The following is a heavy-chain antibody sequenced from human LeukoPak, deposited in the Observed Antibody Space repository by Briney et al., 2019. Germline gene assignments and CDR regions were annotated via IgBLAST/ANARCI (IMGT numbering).Heavy chain of an antibody. D-gene: IGHD2-21*02. CDR3: AKEVDCPSDCLLFHS. V-gene: IGHV3-23*01. J-gene: IGHJ4*02. CDR2: LGSDGRT. Sequence: TGGSLRLSCEASGFAVSGNAMAWVRQAAGKGLQWVSGLGSDGRTHYADSVRGRFTISRDNSRNSVFLQMDSLRPEDTALYHCAKEVDCPSDCLLFHSWGQGTLVTVSS. CDR1: GFAVSGNA.